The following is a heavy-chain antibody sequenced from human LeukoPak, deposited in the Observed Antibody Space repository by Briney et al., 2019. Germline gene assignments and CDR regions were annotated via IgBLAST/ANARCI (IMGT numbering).Heavy chain of an antibody. Sequence: SETLSLTCTVSGGSIRSSSYYWGWIRQPPGKGLEWIGSIYYSGSTYYNPSLKSRVTISVDTSKNQFSLKLSSVTAADTAVYYCARRGVVVPAAMHDAFDIWGQGTMVTVSS. CDR3: ARRGVVVPAAMHDAFDI. J-gene: IGHJ3*02. V-gene: IGHV4-39*01. D-gene: IGHD2-2*01. CDR2: IYYSGST. CDR1: GGSIRSSSYY.